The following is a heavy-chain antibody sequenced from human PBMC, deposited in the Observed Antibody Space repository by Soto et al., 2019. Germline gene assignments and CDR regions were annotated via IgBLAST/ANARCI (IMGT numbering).Heavy chain of an antibody. J-gene: IGHJ4*02. CDR2: ISAYNGNT. CDR3: ARESCSGGTCYSDY. D-gene: IGHD2-15*01. CDR1: GYTFNSYG. Sequence: QVQLVQSGAEVKKPGASVKVSCKAPGYTFNSYGFSWVRQAPGQGLEWMGWISAYNGNTNYAQKAQGRVTMTTDTSTSTAYMELRSLRSDDTAVYYCARESCSGGTCYSDYWGKGTLVTVSS. V-gene: IGHV1-18*04.